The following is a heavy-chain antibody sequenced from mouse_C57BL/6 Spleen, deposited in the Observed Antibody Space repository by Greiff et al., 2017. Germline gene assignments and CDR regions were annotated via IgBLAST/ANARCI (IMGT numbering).Heavy chain of an antibody. Sequence: VKLMESGPGLVQPSQSLSITCTVSGFSLTSYGVHWVRQSPGKGLEWLGVIWRGGSTDYNAAFISRLSTSKDNSKCQVFFKMNSLQADDSAIYYWARIGRYSMDYWGQGTSVTVSS. CDR1: GFSLTSYG. V-gene: IGHV2-2*01. CDR3: ARIGRYSMDY. CDR2: IWRGGST. J-gene: IGHJ4*01.